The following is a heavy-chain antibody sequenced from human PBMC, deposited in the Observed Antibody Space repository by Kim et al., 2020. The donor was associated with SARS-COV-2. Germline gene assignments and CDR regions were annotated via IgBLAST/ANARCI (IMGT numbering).Heavy chain of an antibody. CDR3: VKELETTSKGSAAWPFDL. CDR2: VSYDGSNK. V-gene: IGHV3-30*18. CDR1: GFPFPSYA. Sequence: WGSLRLSCAASGFPFPSYAMHWVRQAPGKGLEWVAVVSYDGSNKSYVDSVKGRFSISRDNHETTVDLQMNGLRPEDTAVYYCVKELETTSKGSAAWPFDLWGQGTLVTVAS. D-gene: IGHD6-13*01. J-gene: IGHJ4*02.